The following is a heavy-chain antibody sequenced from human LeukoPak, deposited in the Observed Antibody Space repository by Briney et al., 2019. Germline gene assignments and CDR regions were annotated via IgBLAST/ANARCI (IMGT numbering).Heavy chain of an antibody. J-gene: IGHJ6*03. CDR3: ARGAAAGLSFGYMDV. CDR2: LWYDGSNK. D-gene: IGHD6-13*01. V-gene: IGHV3-33*08. CDR1: GFIFSHYL. Sequence: PGGSLRLSCAASGFIFSHYLMHWVRQAPGKGLEWVAVLWYDGSNKYYADSVKGRFTISRDNSKNTLYLQMNSLRAEDTAVYYCARGAAAGLSFGYMDVWGKGTTVTVSS.